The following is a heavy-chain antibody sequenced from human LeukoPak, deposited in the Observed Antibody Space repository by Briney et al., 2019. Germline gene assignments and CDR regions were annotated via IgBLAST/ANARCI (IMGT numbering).Heavy chain of an antibody. CDR1: GGSISASY. D-gene: IGHD3-22*01. V-gene: IGHV4-4*07. Sequence: PSETLSLTCTVSGGSISASYWSWIRQPAGQGLEWIGRIYTSGSTSYNPSLKSRITLSVDTSKNQFSLKLSSVTAAHTAVYYCARRDSLFLFDYWGQGTLVTVSS. J-gene: IGHJ4*02. CDR3: ARRDSLFLFDY. CDR2: IYTSGST.